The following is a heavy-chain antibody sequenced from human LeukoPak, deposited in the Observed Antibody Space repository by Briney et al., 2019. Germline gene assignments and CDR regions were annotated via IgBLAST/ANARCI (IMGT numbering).Heavy chain of an antibody. V-gene: IGHV4-61*08. Sequence: PSETLSLTCTVSGASISSGGYYWSWIRQPPGKGLEWIGYIYYSGSTNYNPSLKSRVTISVDTSKNQFSLKLSSVTAADTAVYYCARHRSGDPWGQGTLVAVSS. D-gene: IGHD3-10*01. CDR2: IYYSGST. CDR3: ARHRSGDP. J-gene: IGHJ5*02. CDR1: GASISSGGYY.